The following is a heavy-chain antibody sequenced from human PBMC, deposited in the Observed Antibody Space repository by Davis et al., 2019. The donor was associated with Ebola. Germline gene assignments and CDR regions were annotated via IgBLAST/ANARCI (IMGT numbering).Heavy chain of an antibody. V-gene: IGHV4-34*01. J-gene: IGHJ6*02. CDR1: GGSFSGYY. Sequence: MPSETLSLTCAVYGGSFSGYYWSWIRQPPGKGLEWIGEINHSGSTNYNPSLKSRVTISVDTSKNQFSLKLSSVTAADTAVYYWAREVRYYYYYGMDVWGQGTTVTVSS. CDR2: INHSGST. CDR3: AREVRYYYYYGMDV.